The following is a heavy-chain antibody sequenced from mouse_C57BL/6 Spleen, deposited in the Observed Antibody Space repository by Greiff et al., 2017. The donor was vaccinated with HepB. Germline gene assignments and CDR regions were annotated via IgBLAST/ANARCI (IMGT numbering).Heavy chain of an antibody. CDR2: IDPEDGET. V-gene: IGHV14-2*01. CDR1: GFNIKDYY. D-gene: IGHD1-1*01. J-gene: IGHJ2*01. Sequence: EVQLQESGAELVKPGASVKLSCTASGFNIKDYYMHWVKQRTEQGLEWIGRIDPEDGETKYAPKCQGKATITADTSSNTAYLQLSSLTSEDTAVYYCARSRGGSSPFDYWGQGTTLTVSS. CDR3: ARSRGGSSPFDY.